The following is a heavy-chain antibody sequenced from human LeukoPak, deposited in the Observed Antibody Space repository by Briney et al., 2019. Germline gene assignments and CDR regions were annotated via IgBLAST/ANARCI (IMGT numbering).Heavy chain of an antibody. J-gene: IGHJ4*02. CDR3: ALSGATYYFDY. CDR1: GFTFSSYW. Sequence: GGSLRLSCAASGFTFSSYWMHWVRQAPGKGLVWVSRINSDGSSTSYADSAKGRFTISRDNAKNTLYLQMNSLRAEDTAVYYCALSGATYYFDYWGQGTLVTVSS. CDR2: INSDGSST. V-gene: IGHV3-74*01. D-gene: IGHD1-26*01.